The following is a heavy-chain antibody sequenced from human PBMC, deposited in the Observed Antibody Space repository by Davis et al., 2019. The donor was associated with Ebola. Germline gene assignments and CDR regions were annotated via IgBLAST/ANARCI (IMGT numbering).Heavy chain of an antibody. V-gene: IGHV2-5*02. CDR1: GFSLNNSGVA. CDR2: IYSGDNK. CDR3: AQRDGYSYFDY. J-gene: IGHJ4*02. D-gene: IGHD5-18*01. Sequence: SGLTLVKPTQTLTLTCTFSGFSLNNSGVAVGWIRQPPGKAPEWLALIYSGDNKRYSPSLKSRLTITKDASRDQVILTMTDVDPVDTGTYYCAQRDGYSYFDYWGQGTLVTVSS.